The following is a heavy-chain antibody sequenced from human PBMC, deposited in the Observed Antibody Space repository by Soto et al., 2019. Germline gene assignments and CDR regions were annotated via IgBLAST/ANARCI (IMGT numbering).Heavy chain of an antibody. CDR3: ADRGKWGDAFDI. CDR1: GFTFSSYA. CDR2: ISDSGGST. D-gene: IGHD1-26*01. V-gene: IGHV3-23*01. J-gene: IGHJ3*02. Sequence: GGSLRLSCAASGFTFSSYAMSWVRQAPGKGLEWVSAISDSGGSTYYADSVKGRFTISRDNSMNTLYLQMNSLRAEDTAVYYCADRGKWGDAFDIWGQGTMVTVSS.